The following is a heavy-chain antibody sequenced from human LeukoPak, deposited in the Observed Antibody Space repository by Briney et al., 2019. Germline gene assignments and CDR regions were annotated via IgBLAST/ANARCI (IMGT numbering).Heavy chain of an antibody. D-gene: IGHD4/OR15-4a*01. J-gene: IGHJ4*02. CDR3: ARGYGAFVDY. Sequence: GGSLRLSCAASGFAFSSHWMHWVRQAPGKGLMWVSRVKTDGSSVSYADSVKGRFTISRDNAKNTLYLQMNSLGAGDTAVYYCARGYGAFVDYWGQGTRVTVSS. CDR2: VKTDGSSV. CDR1: GFAFSSHW. V-gene: IGHV3-74*01.